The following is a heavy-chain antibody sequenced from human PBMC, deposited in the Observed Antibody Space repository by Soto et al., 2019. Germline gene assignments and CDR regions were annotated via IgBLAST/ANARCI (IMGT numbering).Heavy chain of an antibody. J-gene: IGHJ5*02. CDR2: IYSGGST. Sequence: PGGSLRLSCASSGFTVSSNYMIWVRQAPGKGLEWVSVIYSGGSTYYADSVKGRFTISRDNSKNTLYLQMNSLRAEDTAVYYCAREELYCSGGSCYSSWGQGTLVTVS. D-gene: IGHD2-15*01. CDR1: GFTVSSNY. V-gene: IGHV3-66*01. CDR3: AREELYCSGGSCYSS.